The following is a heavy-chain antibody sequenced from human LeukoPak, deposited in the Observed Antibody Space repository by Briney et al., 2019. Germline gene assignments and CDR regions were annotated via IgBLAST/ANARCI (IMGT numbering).Heavy chain of an antibody. J-gene: IGHJ6*03. D-gene: IGHD5-24*01. V-gene: IGHV5-51*01. CDR1: GYIFTSYW. CDR3: ARHRVEMATTGSSYYYYMDV. Sequence: GESLKISCKGSGYIFTSYWIGWVRQMPGKGLEWMGIIYPGDSDTRYSPSFQGQVTISADKSISTAYLQWSSLKASDTAMYYCARHRVEMATTGSSYYYYMDVWGKGTTVTVSS. CDR2: IYPGDSDT.